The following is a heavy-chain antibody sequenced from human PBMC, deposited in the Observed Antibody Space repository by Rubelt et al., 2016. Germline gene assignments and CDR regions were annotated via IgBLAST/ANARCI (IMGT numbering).Heavy chain of an antibody. CDR2: ISSSSSTI. Sequence: GESGGGLVQPGGSLRLSCAASGFTFSSYSMNWVRQAPGKGLEWVSYISSSSSTIYYADSVKGRFTISRDNAKNSLYLQMNSLRAEDTAVYYCARGQYYPALAYCGGDCYPDWYFDLWGRGTLVTVSS. CDR1: GFTFSSYS. J-gene: IGHJ2*01. V-gene: IGHV3-48*04. D-gene: IGHD2-21*02. CDR3: ARGQYYPALAYCGGDCYPDWYFDL.